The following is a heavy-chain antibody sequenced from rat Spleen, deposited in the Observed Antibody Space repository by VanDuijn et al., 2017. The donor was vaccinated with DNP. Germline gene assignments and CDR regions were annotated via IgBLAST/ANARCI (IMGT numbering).Heavy chain of an antibody. Sequence: EVQLVESGGGLVQPGRSLKLSCVASGFTFNNYWMTWIRQAPGKGLEWVASITNTGGSTYYPDSVKGRFTISSDNAKNTLYLQMNSLRSEDTATYYCTRVLAGYPDYWGQGVMVTVSS. CDR2: ITNTGGST. CDR1: GFTFNNYW. V-gene: IGHV5-31*01. J-gene: IGHJ2*01. D-gene: IGHD1-4*01. CDR3: TRVLAGYPDY.